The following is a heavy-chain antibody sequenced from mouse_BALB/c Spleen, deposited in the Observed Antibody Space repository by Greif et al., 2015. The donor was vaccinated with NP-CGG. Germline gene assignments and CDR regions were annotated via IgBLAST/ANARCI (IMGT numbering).Heavy chain of an antibody. D-gene: IGHD2-4*01. Sequence: VMLVESGAELVRPGSSVKISCKASGYTFSSYWMNWMKQRPGQGLEWIGQIYPGDGDTNYNGKFKGKATLTADKSSSTAYMQLSSLTSEDSAVYFCARGYDYDGFAYWGQGTLVTVSA. CDR2: IYPGDGDT. J-gene: IGHJ3*01. V-gene: IGHV1-80*01. CDR3: ARGYDYDGFAY. CDR1: GYTFSSYW.